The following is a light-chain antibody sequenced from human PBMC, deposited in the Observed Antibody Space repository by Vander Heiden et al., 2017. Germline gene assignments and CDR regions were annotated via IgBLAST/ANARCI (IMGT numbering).Light chain of an antibody. CDR3: QQDDSTPLT. Sequence: IVMNHSSYSLALSLGERATINCKSSQSVLYSSNNKNYLAWYQQKPGQPPKLLIYWASTRESGVPDRFSGSGSGTDFTLTISSLQAEDVAVYYCQQDDSTPLTVGGGTKVEIK. CDR2: WAS. CDR1: QSVLYSSNNKNY. V-gene: IGKV4-1*01. J-gene: IGKJ4*01.